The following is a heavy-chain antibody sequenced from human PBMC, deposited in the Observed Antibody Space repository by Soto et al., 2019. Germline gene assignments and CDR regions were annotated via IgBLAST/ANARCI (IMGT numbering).Heavy chain of an antibody. CDR1: GGSISSNTYY. J-gene: IGHJ5*02. CDR3: ARGSRNYDILTGLVSRYNWFDP. D-gene: IGHD3-9*01. V-gene: IGHV4-39*07. CDR2: MSYSRST. Sequence: SETLSLTCFVSGGSISSNTYYWGWVRQPPGKGLEWIGSMSYSRSTYYNPSLKSRVTISVDTSKNQFSLKLSSVTAADTAVYYCARGSRNYDILTGLVSRYNWFDPWGQGTLVTVSS.